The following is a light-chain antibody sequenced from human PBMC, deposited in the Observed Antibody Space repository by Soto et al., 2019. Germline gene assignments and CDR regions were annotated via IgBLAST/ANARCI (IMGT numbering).Light chain of an antibody. V-gene: IGKV4-1*01. CDR1: QSVLYSPNNKNY. Sequence: DIVMTQSPDSLAVSLGERATINCKSSQSVLYSPNNKNYLAWFQQKPGQPPKLLIYWASSRESGVPDRFSGSGSGTDFTLTISSLQAEDVAVYYCQQYSTLPWTFGQGTKVEIK. CDR3: QQYSTLPWT. J-gene: IGKJ1*01. CDR2: WAS.